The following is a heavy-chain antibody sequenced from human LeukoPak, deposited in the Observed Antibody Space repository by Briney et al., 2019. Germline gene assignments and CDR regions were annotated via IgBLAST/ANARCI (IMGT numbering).Heavy chain of an antibody. CDR3: ARGRGYCSGGSCYSLLAFDY. CDR2: IYSGGST. CDR1: GFTVSSNY. V-gene: IGHV3-53*01. D-gene: IGHD2-15*01. Sequence: GGSLRLSCAASGFTVSSNYMSWVRQAPGKGLEWVSVIYSGGSTYYADSVKGRFTISIDNSKNTLYLQMNSLRAEDTAVYYCARGRGYCSGGSCYSLLAFDYWGQGTLVTVSS. J-gene: IGHJ4*02.